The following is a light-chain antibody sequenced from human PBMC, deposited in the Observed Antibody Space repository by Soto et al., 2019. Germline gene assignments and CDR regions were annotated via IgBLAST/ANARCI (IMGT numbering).Light chain of an antibody. J-gene: IGKJ1*01. V-gene: IGKV3-15*01. Sequence: EIVMTQSPATLSVSPGERATLSCRASQSVGSNLAWYQQKPGQAPRLIMYGASTRATGIPARFSGSGSGAEFTRTISSLQSEDFTVYYCQQYNNRPPWTFGQGTKVEIK. CDR2: GAS. CDR3: QQYNNRPPWT. CDR1: QSVGSN.